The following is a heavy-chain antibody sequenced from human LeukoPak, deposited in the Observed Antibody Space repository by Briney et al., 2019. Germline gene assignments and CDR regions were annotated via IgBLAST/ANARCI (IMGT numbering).Heavy chain of an antibody. J-gene: IGHJ4*02. D-gene: IGHD1-14*01. CDR3: ARDPRGPTGNDHNGRDSFDF. CDR2: IFYDGDSK. Sequence: GGSLRLSCAASGFTFGNYGMSWVRQAPGKGLEWVGVIFYDGDSKHYADSVKGRFTISRDNSQSTLYLQMSSLRGEDTAVYYCARDPRGPTGNDHNGRDSFDFWGQGALVTVSS. V-gene: IGHV3-30*03. CDR1: GFTFGNYG.